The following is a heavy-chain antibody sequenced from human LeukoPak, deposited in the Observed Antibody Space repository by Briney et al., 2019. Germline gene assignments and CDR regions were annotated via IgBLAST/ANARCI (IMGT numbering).Heavy chain of an antibody. CDR3: ASGPYYGSGSRTP. CDR1: GGSISSSNW. V-gene: IGHV4-4*02. Sequence: SSETLSPTCAVSGGSISSSNWWSWVRQPPGKGLEWIGEIYHSGSTNYNPSLKSRVTISVDKSKNQFSLKLSSVTAADTAVYYCASGPYYGSGSRTPWGQGTLVTVSS. CDR2: IYHSGST. J-gene: IGHJ5*02. D-gene: IGHD3-10*01.